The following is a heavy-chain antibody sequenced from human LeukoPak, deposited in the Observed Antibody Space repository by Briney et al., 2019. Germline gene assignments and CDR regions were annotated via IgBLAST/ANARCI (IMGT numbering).Heavy chain of an antibody. CDR1: GYSFTKYW. CDR3: ARHGLEGCSGGRCYTSFYYYGMDV. Sequence: GESLKISCKGSGYSFTKYWIGWVRQMPGKGLEWVGIIYPDESSTRYSPSFQGQVTISADNSISTAYLQWSSLKASDTAMYYCARHGLEGCSGGRCYTSFYYYGMDVWGQGTTVTVPS. CDR2: IYPDESST. V-gene: IGHV5-51*01. J-gene: IGHJ6*02. D-gene: IGHD2-15*01.